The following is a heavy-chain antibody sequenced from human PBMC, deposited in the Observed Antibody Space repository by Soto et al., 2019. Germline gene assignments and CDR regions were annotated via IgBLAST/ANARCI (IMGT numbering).Heavy chain of an antibody. D-gene: IGHD2-15*01. J-gene: IGHJ4*02. CDR3: ARRYCSGGSCYPYYFDY. V-gene: IGHV4-39*01. CDR1: GGSISSSSYY. Sequence: QLQLQESGPGLVKPSETLSLTCTVSGGSISSSSYYWGWIRQPPGKGLEWIGSIYYSGSTYYNPSLKSRVTISVDTSKNQFSLKLSSVTAADTAVYYCARRYCSGGSCYPYYFDYWGQGTLVTVSS. CDR2: IYYSGST.